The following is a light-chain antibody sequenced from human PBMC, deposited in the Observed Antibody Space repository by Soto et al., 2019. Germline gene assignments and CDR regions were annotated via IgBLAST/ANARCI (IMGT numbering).Light chain of an antibody. V-gene: IGKV2-30*02. CDR3: MQGTHWPIT. J-gene: IGKJ5*01. CDR2: KVS. CDR1: QSLVHSDGNTY. Sequence: VLTQTPLSSPVSLGQPASISCRSSQSLVHSDGNTYFSWFQQRPGRSPRRLIYKVSNRDSGVPARFSGSGSGTDFALKISRVEAEDVGVYYCMQGTHWPITFGQVTLLEVK.